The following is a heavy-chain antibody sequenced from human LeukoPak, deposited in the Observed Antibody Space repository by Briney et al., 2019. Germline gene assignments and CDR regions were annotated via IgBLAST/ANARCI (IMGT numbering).Heavy chain of an antibody. J-gene: IGHJ4*02. Sequence: PGGSLRLSCAASGFTFSSYDMHWVRQVTGKGLEWVSAIGTAGDTYYPGSVKGRFTISRENAKNSLYLQMNSLRAGDTAVYYCARKSPSGQTDYWGQGTLVTVSS. D-gene: IGHD6-19*01. CDR1: GFTFSSYD. V-gene: IGHV3-13*01. CDR3: ARKSPSGQTDY. CDR2: IGTAGDT.